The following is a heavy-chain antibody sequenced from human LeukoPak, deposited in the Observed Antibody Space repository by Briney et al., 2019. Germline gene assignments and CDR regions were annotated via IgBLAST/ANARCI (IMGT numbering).Heavy chain of an antibody. CDR1: GFTFSSYA. D-gene: IGHD1-26*01. CDR3: AKGQKWELPLDF. CDR2: ISDSGRST. V-gene: IGHV3-23*01. Sequence: PGGSLRLSCAASGFTFSSYAMTWVRQAPGKGLEWVSAISDSGRSTYYADSVKGRFTISRDISKSTLYLQMSSLRAEDTALYYCAKGQKWELPLDFWGQGTLVTVSS. J-gene: IGHJ4*02.